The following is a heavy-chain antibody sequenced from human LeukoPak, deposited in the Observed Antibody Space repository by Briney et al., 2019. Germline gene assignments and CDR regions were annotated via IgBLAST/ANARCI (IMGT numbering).Heavy chain of an antibody. CDR2: INPNSGGT. CDR1: GYTFTGYY. J-gene: IGHJ5*02. D-gene: IGHD5-12*01. V-gene: IGHV1-2*02. Sequence: ASVKVSCKASGYTFTGYYMHWVRQAPGQGLEWMGWINPNSGGTNYAQKFQGRVTMTRDTSISTAYMELSRLRSDDTAVYYCARDGVSGYDYEGWFDPWGQGTLVTVCS. CDR3: ARDGVSGYDYEGWFDP.